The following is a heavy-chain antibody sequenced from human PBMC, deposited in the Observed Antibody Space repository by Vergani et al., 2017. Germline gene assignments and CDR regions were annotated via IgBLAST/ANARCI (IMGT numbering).Heavy chain of an antibody. Sequence: QVQLQESGPGLLKPSQTLSLTCTVSVRPISSGGYFWSWIPQHPGKGREWIGYIYYSGSTYYNPSRKSRGTIAVDTSKNQFSLKLSSVTAADTAVYYCARDREGGWSSGWHNFDYWGQGTLVTVSS. V-gene: IGHV4-31*03. D-gene: IGHD6-19*01. J-gene: IGHJ4*02. CDR3: ARDREGGWSSGWHNFDY. CDR2: IYYSGST. CDR1: VRPISSGGYF.